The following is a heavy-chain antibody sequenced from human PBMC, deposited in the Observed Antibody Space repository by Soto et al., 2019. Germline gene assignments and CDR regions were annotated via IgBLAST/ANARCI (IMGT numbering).Heavy chain of an antibody. CDR3: AKSDGSGSYWDPHYLDY. D-gene: IGHD3-10*01. V-gene: IGHV3-23*01. CDR2: ISGSGGST. Sequence: EVQLLQSGGGLVQPGGSLRLSCAASGFTFTSYAMSWVRQAPGKGLEWVSAISGSGGSTYYADSVKGRFTISRDNSKNTLYLQMNSLRAEDTAVYYCAKSDGSGSYWDPHYLDYWCQGTLVTVSS. J-gene: IGHJ4*02. CDR1: GFTFTSYA.